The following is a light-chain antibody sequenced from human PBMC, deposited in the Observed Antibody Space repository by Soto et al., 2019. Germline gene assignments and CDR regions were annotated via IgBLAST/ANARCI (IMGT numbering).Light chain of an antibody. J-gene: IGLJ1*01. CDR2: EVS. V-gene: IGLV2-14*01. CDR3: SSYTSSTYV. CDR1: SSDVGGYHY. Sequence: QSALTQPASVSGSPGQSITISCTGTSSDVGGYHYVSWYQQHPGKAPKLKIYEVSNRLSGFSTRFSCSKPVNTAYLTISGLHAGDEADYYCSSYTSSTYVFGNGTKLTVL.